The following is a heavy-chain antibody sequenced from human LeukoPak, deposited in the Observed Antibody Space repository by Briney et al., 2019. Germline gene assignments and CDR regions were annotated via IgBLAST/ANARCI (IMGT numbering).Heavy chain of an antibody. J-gene: IGHJ4*02. CDR3: ASDTWYYYDSSAVIPFDDY. CDR1: GGTFSSYA. V-gene: IGHV1-69*05. CDR2: IIPIFGTA. D-gene: IGHD3-22*01. Sequence: RASVKVSCKASGGTFSSYAISGVRQAPGQGLEWMGRIIPIFGTANYAQKFQGRVTITTDESTSTAYMELSSLRSEDTAVYYCASDTWYYYDSSAVIPFDDYWGQGTLVTVSS.